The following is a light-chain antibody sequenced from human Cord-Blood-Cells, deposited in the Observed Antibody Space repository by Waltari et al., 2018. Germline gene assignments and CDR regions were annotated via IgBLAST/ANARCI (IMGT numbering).Light chain of an antibody. J-gene: IGLJ3*02. Sequence: QSALTQPASVSGSPGQPITISCTGTSSDVGGYNYVSWYQQHPGKAPKLMIYDVSNRPSGVSKRFSGSKSGNTASLTISGLQAEDEADYYCSSYTSSSTWVFGGGTKLTVL. CDR2: DVS. CDR3: SSYTSSSTWV. CDR1: SSDVGGYNY. V-gene: IGLV2-14*01.